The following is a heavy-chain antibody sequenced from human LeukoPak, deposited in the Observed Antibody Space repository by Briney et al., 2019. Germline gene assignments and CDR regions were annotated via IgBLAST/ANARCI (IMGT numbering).Heavy chain of an antibody. D-gene: IGHD3-22*01. CDR3: ARDDYFDSSAFEY. CDR2: INPNSGGT. J-gene: IGHJ4*02. CDR1: GYTFIGNY. V-gene: IGHV1-2*06. Sequence: DSVKVSCKTSGYTFIGNYIHWVRQAPGQGLEWMGRINPNSGGTNYAQKFQGRVSMTRDTSISTAYMELNRLRSDDTAVYYCARDDYFDSSAFEYWGQGTLVTVSS.